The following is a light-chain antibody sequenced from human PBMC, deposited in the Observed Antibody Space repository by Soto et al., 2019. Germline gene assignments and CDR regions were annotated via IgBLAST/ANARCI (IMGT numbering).Light chain of an antibody. CDR3: QHYFRYPWT. CDR1: QSISTY. Sequence: ESQMPQSPYSFSASVGYIFKITFLASQSISTYLNWYQQKAGLAPKLLIYAASSLQSGVPSRFSGSGSGTEFTLTISSLQPDDFSSYYCQHYFRYPWTCGQGPKGAIK. CDR2: AAS. V-gene: IGKV1-39*01. J-gene: IGKJ1*01.